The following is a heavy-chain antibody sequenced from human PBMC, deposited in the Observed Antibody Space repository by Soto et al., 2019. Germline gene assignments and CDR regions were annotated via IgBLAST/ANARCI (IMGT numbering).Heavy chain of an antibody. CDR3: ARAPLLLWFGELLSPPDY. D-gene: IGHD3-10*01. J-gene: IGHJ4*02. CDR2: IKQDGSEK. CDR1: GFTFSSYW. V-gene: IGHV3-7*01. Sequence: PGGSLSLSCAASGFTFSSYWMSWVRQAPGKGLEWVANIKQDGSEKYYVDSVKGRFTISRDNAKNSLYLQMNSLRAEDTAVYYCARAPLLLWFGELLSPPDYWGQGTLVTVSS.